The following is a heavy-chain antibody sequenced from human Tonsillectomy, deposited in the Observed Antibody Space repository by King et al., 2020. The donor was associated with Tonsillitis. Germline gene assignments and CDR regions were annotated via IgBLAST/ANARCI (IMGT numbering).Heavy chain of an antibody. CDR3: AKQRDYGEHVDY. CDR2: FYYSGST. CDR1: GGSISSSSYY. Sequence: LQLQESGPGLVKASETLSLTCTVSGGSISSSSYYWGWIRQPPGKGLEWIGRFYYSGSTYYNPSLKSRVTISVDTSKNQFSLKLSSVTAADTAVYYCAKQRDYGEHVDYWGQGTLVTVSS. D-gene: IGHD4-17*01. V-gene: IGHV4-39*07. J-gene: IGHJ4*02.